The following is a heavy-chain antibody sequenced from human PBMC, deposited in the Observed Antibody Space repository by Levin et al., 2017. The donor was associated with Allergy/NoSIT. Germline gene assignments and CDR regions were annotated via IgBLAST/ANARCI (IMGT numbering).Heavy chain of an antibody. J-gene: IGHJ4*02. CDR3: ARASRSDSSGYGYF. CDR1: GFPFSSYA. CDR2: ISFDGSNK. Sequence: PGGSLRLSCTASGFPFSSYAMHWVRQAPGKGLEWVAVISFDGSNKYYADSVKGRFTISRDNSKNTLYLQMDSLRPEDTAVYYCARASRSDSSGYGYFWGQGTLVTVAS. V-gene: IGHV3-30*04. D-gene: IGHD3-22*01.